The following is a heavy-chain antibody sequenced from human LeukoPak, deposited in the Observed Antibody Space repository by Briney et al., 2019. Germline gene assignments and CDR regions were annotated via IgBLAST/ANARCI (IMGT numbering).Heavy chain of an antibody. V-gene: IGHV3-30*02. CDR2: IRYDGSNK. Sequence: PGGSLRLSCAASGFTFSSYGMHWVRQAPGKGLEWVAFIRYDGSNKYYADSVKGRFTISRDNSKNTLYLQMNSLRTEDTAVYYCAKASSTPWCSSTSCPLFWGQGTLVTVSS. CDR1: GFTFSSYG. D-gene: IGHD2-2*01. CDR3: AKASSTPWCSSTSCPLF. J-gene: IGHJ4*02.